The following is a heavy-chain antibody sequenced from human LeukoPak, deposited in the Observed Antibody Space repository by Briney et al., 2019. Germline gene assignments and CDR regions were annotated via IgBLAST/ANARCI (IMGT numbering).Heavy chain of an antibody. Sequence: ASVKVSCKASGYTFTGYYMHWVRQAPGQGLEWMGWINPNSGDTNYAQKFQGRVTMTRDTSISTAYMELSRLRSDDTAVYYCARGGTLGGEHYGLDVWGQGTTVTVSS. D-gene: IGHD5-12*01. CDR2: INPNSGDT. CDR1: GYTFTGYY. J-gene: IGHJ6*02. V-gene: IGHV1-2*02. CDR3: ARGGTLGGEHYGLDV.